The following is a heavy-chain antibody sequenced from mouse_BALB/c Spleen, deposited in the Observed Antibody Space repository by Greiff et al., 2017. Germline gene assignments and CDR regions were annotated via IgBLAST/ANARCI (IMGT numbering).Heavy chain of an antibody. V-gene: IGHV5-4*02. Sequence: EVKLMESGGGLVKPGGSLKLSSAASGFTFSDYYMYWVRQTPEKRLEWVATISDGGSYTYYPDSVKGRFTISRDNAKNNLYLQMSSLKSEDTAMYYCARDLDGNYSYWYFDVWGAGTTVTVSS. CDR2: ISDGGSYT. D-gene: IGHD2-1*01. CDR3: ARDLDGNYSYWYFDV. CDR1: GFTFSDYY. J-gene: IGHJ1*01.